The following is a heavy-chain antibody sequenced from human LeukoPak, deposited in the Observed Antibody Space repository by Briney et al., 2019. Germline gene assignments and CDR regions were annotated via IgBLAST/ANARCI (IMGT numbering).Heavy chain of an antibody. V-gene: IGHV3-48*01. CDR3: ATDPGYGYSGAFGI. D-gene: IGHD3-16*01. CDR1: GFSFSSYG. CDR2: ISCGRNTI. Sequence: SLRLSCAASGFSFSSYGMNWVRQAPGKGLEWVSFISCGRNTIYYADSVKGRFTISRDNAKNSLYLYVNSLSAEDAAVYFCATDPGYGYSGAFGIWGQGTRVTVSS. J-gene: IGHJ3*02.